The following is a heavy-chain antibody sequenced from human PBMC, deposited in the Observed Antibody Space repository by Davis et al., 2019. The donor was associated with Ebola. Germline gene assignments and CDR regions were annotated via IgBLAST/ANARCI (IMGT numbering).Heavy chain of an antibody. Sequence: ASVKVSCKASGYTFITYDIFWVRQAPGQGLEWMAWISAHNGHTNYAQKFQGRLTLTTDTSTSTVYMELRSLTSDDTAKYYCARGRNGGWDFDYWGQGTLVTVSS. CDR3: ARGRNGGWDFDY. J-gene: IGHJ4*02. CDR2: ISAHNGHT. V-gene: IGHV1-18*01. CDR1: GYTFITYD. D-gene: IGHD6-19*01.